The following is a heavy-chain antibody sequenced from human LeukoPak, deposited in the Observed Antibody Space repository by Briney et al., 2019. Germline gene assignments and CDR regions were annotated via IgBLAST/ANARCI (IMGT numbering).Heavy chain of an antibody. Sequence: GGSLRLSCAASGITFTTYAIHWVRQAPGKGLEFVSAINDNGYSTFYANSVKGRFTVSRDNSKNTAYLQMGSLRAEDLAVYYCAREAHSSGWPLDYWGQGTLVSVSS. D-gene: IGHD6-19*01. CDR2: INDNGYST. CDR1: GITFTTYA. V-gene: IGHV3-64*01. CDR3: AREAHSSGWPLDY. J-gene: IGHJ4*02.